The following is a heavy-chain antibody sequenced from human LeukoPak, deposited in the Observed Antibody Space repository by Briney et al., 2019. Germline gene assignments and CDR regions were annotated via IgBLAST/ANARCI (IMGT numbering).Heavy chain of an antibody. D-gene: IGHD2-2*01. CDR2: ISAYNGNT. Sequence: ASVKVSCKASGYTFTSYGISWVRQAPGQGLEWMGWISAYNGNTNYAQKLQGRVTMTTDTSTSTAYMELRSLRSDDTAVYYCARDQIVVVPAAPNDAFDIWGQGTMVTVSS. J-gene: IGHJ3*02. CDR3: ARDQIVVVPAAPNDAFDI. CDR1: GYTFTSYG. V-gene: IGHV1-18*01.